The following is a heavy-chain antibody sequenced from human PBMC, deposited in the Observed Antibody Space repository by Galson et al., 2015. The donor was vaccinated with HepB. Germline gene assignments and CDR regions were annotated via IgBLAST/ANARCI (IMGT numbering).Heavy chain of an antibody. CDR2: IYWDDDK. Sequence: PALVKPTQTLTMTCTFSGFSLNSNGEGNGEGVGWIRQPPGKALEWLALIYWDDDKRYSPSLKNRLTITKDTSKNQVVLTMTNMDPVDTATYYCAHRLPHYYDGNGPFQHWGQGTLVTVSS. J-gene: IGHJ1*01. CDR3: AHRLPHYYDGNGPFQH. V-gene: IGHV2-5*02. CDR1: GFSLNSNGEG. D-gene: IGHD3-22*01.